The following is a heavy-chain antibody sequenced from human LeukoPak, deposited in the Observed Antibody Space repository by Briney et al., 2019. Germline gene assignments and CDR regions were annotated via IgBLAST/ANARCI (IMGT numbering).Heavy chain of an antibody. Sequence: ASVKVSCKASGYTFTSYGISWVRQAPGQGLEWMGWISAYNGNTNYAQKLQGRVTMTTDTYTSTAYMELRSLRSDDTAVYYCATQNWNYGLDYWGQGTLVTVSS. V-gene: IGHV1-18*01. D-gene: IGHD1-7*01. CDR2: ISAYNGNT. CDR1: GYTFTSYG. CDR3: ATQNWNYGLDY. J-gene: IGHJ4*02.